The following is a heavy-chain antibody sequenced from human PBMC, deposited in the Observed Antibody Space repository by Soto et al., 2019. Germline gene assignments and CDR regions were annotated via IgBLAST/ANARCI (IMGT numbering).Heavy chain of an antibody. CDR1: GFTFSSYG. D-gene: IGHD5-12*01. CDR2: IWYDGSNK. CDR3: ARERPVRLRAFDI. Sequence: GGSLRLSCAASGFTFSSYGMHWVRQAPGKGLEWVAVIWYDGSNKYYADSVKGRFTISRDNSKNTLYLQMNSLRAEDTAVYYCARERPVRLRAFDIWGQGTMVTVSS. V-gene: IGHV3-33*01. J-gene: IGHJ3*02.